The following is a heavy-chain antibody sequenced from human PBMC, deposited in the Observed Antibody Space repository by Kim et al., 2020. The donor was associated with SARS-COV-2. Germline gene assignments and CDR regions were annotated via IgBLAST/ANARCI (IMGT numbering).Heavy chain of an antibody. J-gene: IGHJ3*01. CDR3: ARDWRGVTSNDAFDF. Sequence: PSLRSTVTISIDTSKNQFFLKLSSVTAADTAVYFCARDWRGVTSNDAFDFWGQGTMVTVSS. D-gene: IGHD2-21*02. V-gene: IGHV4-59*01.